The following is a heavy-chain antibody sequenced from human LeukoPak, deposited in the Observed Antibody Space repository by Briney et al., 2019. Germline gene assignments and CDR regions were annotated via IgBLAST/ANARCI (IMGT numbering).Heavy chain of an antibody. J-gene: IGHJ4*02. CDR3: ARGLQLWPLDY. CDR1: GGSISSYY. Sequence: SETLSLTCTVSGGSISSYYWSWIRQPPGKGLEWIGYIYYSGNTNYNPSLKSRVTISVDTSKNQFSLKLSSVTAADTAVYYCARGLQLWPLDYWGQGTLVTVSS. D-gene: IGHD5-18*01. CDR2: IYYSGNT. V-gene: IGHV4-59*01.